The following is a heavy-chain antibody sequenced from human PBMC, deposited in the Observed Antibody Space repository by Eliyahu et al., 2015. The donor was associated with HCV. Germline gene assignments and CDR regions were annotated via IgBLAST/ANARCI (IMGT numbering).Heavy chain of an antibody. CDR2: IYYSGST. D-gene: IGHD2-15*01. J-gene: IGHJ6*02. V-gene: IGHV4-31*03. CDR1: GGSISSGDYY. Sequence: QVQLQESGPGLVKPSQTLSLTCTVSGGSISSGDYYWSWIRQHPGKGLEWIGYIYYSGSTHYNPSLKSRVAISVDTSKNQFSLKLSSVTAADTAVYYCARDRGYCSAGTCQPGYYYYGMDVWGQGTTVTVPS. CDR3: ARDRGYCSAGTCQPGYYYYGMDV.